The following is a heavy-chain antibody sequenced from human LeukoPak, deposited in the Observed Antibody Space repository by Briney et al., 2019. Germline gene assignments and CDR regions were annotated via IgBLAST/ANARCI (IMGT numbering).Heavy chain of an antibody. D-gene: IGHD3-22*01. Sequence: PSETLSLTCAVSGGSISSSNWWSWVRQPPGKGLEWIGEIYHSGSTNYNPSLKSRVTISVDKSKNQFSLKLSSVTAADTAVYYCARGSITMIVGVVASYYFDYWGQGTLVTVSS. J-gene: IGHJ4*02. CDR2: IYHSGST. CDR3: ARGSITMIVGVVASYYFDY. V-gene: IGHV4-4*02. CDR1: GGSISSSNW.